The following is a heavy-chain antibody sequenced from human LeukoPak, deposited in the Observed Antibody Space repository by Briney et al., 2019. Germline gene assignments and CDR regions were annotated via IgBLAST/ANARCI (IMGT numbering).Heavy chain of an antibody. V-gene: IGHV4-38-2*02. CDR3: ARDLCRSSFDY. CDR1: GYSISSGYH. CDR2: IYHSGNT. Sequence: AETLSLTCAASGYSISSGYHWGWIRQPPGKGLEWIGNIYHSGNTYYNPSLKSRVTISIDTSKNQFSLKLSSLTAADTAVYYCARDLCRSSFDYWGQGTLVTVSS. D-gene: IGHD1-26*01. J-gene: IGHJ4*02.